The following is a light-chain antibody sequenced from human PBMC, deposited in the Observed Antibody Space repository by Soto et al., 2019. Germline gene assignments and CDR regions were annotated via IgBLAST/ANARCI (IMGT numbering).Light chain of an antibody. CDR2: GAS. CDR3: QQLRMYPST. V-gene: IGKV3-15*01. Sequence: DIVMTQSPAIVSVSPGDRATLSCRASQSVNSNLAWYQQKPGQAPRLLISGASTRATGIPARFSGRGSGTDFALTITSLQAEDFATYYCQQLRMYPSTFGGGTKVDIK. J-gene: IGKJ4*01. CDR1: QSVNSN.